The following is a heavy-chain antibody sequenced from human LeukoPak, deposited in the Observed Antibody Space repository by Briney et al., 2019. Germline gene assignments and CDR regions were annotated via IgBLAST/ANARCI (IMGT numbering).Heavy chain of an antibody. CDR3: AREAYSSTFNGMDV. Sequence: SETLSLTCTVSGGSVSSGSYYWSWIRQPPGKGVEWIGYIYYSGSTNYNPSLKSRVTISVDTSKNQFSLKLSSVTAADTAVYYCAREAYSSTFNGMDVWGQGTTVTVSS. CDR1: GGSVSSGSYY. V-gene: IGHV4-61*01. CDR2: IYYSGST. D-gene: IGHD6-13*01. J-gene: IGHJ6*02.